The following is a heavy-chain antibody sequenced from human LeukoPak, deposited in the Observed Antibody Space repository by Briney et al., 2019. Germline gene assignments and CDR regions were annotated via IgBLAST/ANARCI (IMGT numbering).Heavy chain of an antibody. V-gene: IGHV4-39*07. CDR3: ARASDYYDSSAYYPGDY. CDR2: IYYSGST. CDR1: GGSISSSSYY. Sequence: PSETLSLTCTVSGGSISSSSYYWGWIRQPPGKGLEWIGSIYYSGSTYYNPSLKSRVTISVDTSKNQFSLKLSSVTAADTAVYYCARASDYYDSSAYYPGDYWGQGTLVTVSS. D-gene: IGHD3-22*01. J-gene: IGHJ4*02.